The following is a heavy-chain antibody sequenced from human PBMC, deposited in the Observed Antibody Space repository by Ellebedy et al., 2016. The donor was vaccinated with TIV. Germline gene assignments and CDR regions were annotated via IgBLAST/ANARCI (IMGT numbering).Heavy chain of an antibody. CDR1: GYPFPNYG. J-gene: IGHJ4*02. D-gene: IGHD2-2*01. Sequence: AASVKVSCKASGYPFPNYGVSWVRQAPGQGLEGVGWISAYNGNTKYGQKFQGRISLTTDTSMGTAYMELRSLRSDDTGVYFCARDVPADAAALLDYWGQGTRVTFSS. CDR2: ISAYNGNT. V-gene: IGHV1-18*04. CDR3: ARDVPADAAALLDY.